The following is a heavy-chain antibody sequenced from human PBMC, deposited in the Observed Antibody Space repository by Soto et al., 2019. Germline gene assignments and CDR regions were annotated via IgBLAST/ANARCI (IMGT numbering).Heavy chain of an antibody. CDR2: IIPILGIA. J-gene: IGHJ4*02. CDR1: GGTFSSYT. CDR3: ARGGSSRAFDY. V-gene: IGHV1-69*02. D-gene: IGHD6-13*01. Sequence: QVQLVQSGAEVKKPGSSVKVSCKASGGTFSSYTISWVRQAPVQGLEWMGRIIPILGIANYAQKFQGRVTITADKSTSTADMELSSLRSEDTAVYYCARGGSSRAFDYGGQGTLCTVSS.